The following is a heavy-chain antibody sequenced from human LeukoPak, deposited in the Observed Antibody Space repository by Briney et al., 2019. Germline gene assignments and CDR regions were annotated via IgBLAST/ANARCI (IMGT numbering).Heavy chain of an antibody. Sequence: SETLSLTCAVYGGSFNDYFWTWIRQPPGKGLEWIGEVYNGGSTNYNPSLKSRVIISVDTSKNQFSLRLSSVTAADTAVYYCARGRLGSVVFEGYYYFMDVWGKGTTVTVSS. V-gene: IGHV4-34*01. CDR1: GGSFNDYF. CDR3: ARGRLGSVVFEGYYYFMDV. J-gene: IGHJ6*03. D-gene: IGHD3-22*01. CDR2: VYNGGST.